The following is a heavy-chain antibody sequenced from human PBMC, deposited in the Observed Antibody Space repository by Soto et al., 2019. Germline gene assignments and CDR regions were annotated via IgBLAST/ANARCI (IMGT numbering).Heavy chain of an antibody. CDR1: GYSFTSYG. V-gene: IGHV5-51*01. J-gene: IGHJ5*02. Sequence: XESLKISWKGSGYSFTSYGLVWVRQMPGKGLEWMGIIYPGDSDTRYSPSFQGQVTISADKSISTAYLQWSSLKASDTAMYYCARLGSGIEAAGTDNWFDTWGQGTLVTVSS. CDR2: IYPGDSDT. CDR3: ARLGSGIEAAGTDNWFDT. D-gene: IGHD6-13*01.